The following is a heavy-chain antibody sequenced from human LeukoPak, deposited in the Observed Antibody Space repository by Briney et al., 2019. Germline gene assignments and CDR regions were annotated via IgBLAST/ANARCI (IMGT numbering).Heavy chain of an antibody. CDR2: IYTGGTT. V-gene: IGHV3-53*01. D-gene: IGHD3-22*01. J-gene: IGHJ4*02. CDR3: AREGYYDSSGYGYFDY. CDR1: GFTFNSYS. Sequence: GGSLRLSCAASGFTFNSYSMSWVRQAPGKGLEWVSVIYTGGTTYYADSVKGRFTISRDNSKNTLYLQMYSLRAEDTAVYYCAREGYYDSSGYGYFDYWGQGTLVTVSS.